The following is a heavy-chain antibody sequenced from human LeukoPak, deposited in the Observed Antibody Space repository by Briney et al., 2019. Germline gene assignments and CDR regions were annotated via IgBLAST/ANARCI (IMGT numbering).Heavy chain of an antibody. D-gene: IGHD5-12*01. CDR2: ISTGTNT. V-gene: IGHV3-23*03. CDR1: GFSFSSYA. Sequence: GGSLRLSCAASGFSFSSYAVSWVRQAPGKGLEWVSVISTGTNTYYADSVKGRFTVSRDSSKNSVCLQMNSPRAEDTAVYFCARGGDIVGDSRSAFDIWGQGTVVTVSS. J-gene: IGHJ3*02. CDR3: ARGGDIVGDSRSAFDI.